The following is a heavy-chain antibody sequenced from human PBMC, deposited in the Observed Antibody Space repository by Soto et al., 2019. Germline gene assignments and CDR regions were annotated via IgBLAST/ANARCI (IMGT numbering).Heavy chain of an antibody. CDR2: LYDVDGS. CDR3: ATWHEREHAYDV. V-gene: IGHV3-53*01. CDR1: GFTISGKKY. Sequence: DVQLVESGGGLIQPGESLRLSCVAFGFTISGKKYVAWVRQAPGKGLEWVSALYDVDGSFYADSVKGRFTTSSDSSKTTVYLQMNDLRPEDTAVYYCATWHEREHAYDVGGQGTTVTVSS. D-gene: IGHD1-1*01. J-gene: IGHJ3*01.